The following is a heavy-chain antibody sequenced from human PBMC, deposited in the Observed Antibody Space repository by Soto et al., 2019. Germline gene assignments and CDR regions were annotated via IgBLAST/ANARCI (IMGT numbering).Heavy chain of an antibody. Sequence: QVQLQESGPGLVKPSQTLSLTCTVSGGSISSGGYYWSWIRQHPGKGLEWIGYIYYSGSAYYNPSLKSRVTISVDTSKNHFSLKLSSVTAADTAVYYCARASSGYSYQPVYYFDYWGQGTLVTVSS. D-gene: IGHD3-22*01. CDR3: ARASSGYSYQPVYYFDY. J-gene: IGHJ4*02. V-gene: IGHV4-31*03. CDR2: IYYSGSA. CDR1: GGSISSGGYY.